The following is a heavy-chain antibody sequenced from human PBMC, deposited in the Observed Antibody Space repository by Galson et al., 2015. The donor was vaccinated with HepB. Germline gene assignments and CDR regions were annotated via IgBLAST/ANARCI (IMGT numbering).Heavy chain of an antibody. J-gene: IGHJ4*02. V-gene: IGHV1-24*01. Sequence: SVKVSCKVSGYTLTELSMHRVRQAPGKGLEWMGGFDPEDGETIYTQKFQGRVTMTEDTATDTAYMELSSLRSEDTAVYYCATGYFYDTRGYYPLEDYWGQGTLVTVSS. D-gene: IGHD3-22*01. CDR2: FDPEDGET. CDR3: ATGYFYDTRGYYPLEDY. CDR1: GYTLTELS.